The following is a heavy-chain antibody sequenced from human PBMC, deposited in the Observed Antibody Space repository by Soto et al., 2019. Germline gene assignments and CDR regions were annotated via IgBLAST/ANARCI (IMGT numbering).Heavy chain of an antibody. CDR1: GGSISSYY. Sequence: VQLQESGPGLVKPSETLSLTCTVSGGSISSYYWSWIRQPPGKGLEWIGYIHYSGSTNYNPSLKSRVTISVDTSKNQFSLKLNSVTAADTAVYYCARPHGGSSGWDNWFDPWGQGTLVTVSS. V-gene: IGHV4-59*01. J-gene: IGHJ5*02. CDR2: IHYSGST. D-gene: IGHD6-25*01. CDR3: ARPHGGSSGWDNWFDP.